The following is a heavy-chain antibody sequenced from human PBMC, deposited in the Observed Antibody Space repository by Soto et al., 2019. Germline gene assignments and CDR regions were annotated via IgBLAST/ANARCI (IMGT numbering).Heavy chain of an antibody. J-gene: IGHJ4*02. CDR1: GFSISSAW. CDR3: TTGSVEGY. V-gene: IGHV3-15*07. Sequence: EVQLVESGGGLVKPGGSLRLSCTASGFSISSAWMNWVRQAPGKGLEWVGRIKTKTQGETTDYPEPVKGRFTISRDDSKNTLYRQMNSLKMEDTAVYYCTTGSVEGYWGQGTLVTVYS. D-gene: IGHD3-3*01. CDR2: IKTKTQGETT.